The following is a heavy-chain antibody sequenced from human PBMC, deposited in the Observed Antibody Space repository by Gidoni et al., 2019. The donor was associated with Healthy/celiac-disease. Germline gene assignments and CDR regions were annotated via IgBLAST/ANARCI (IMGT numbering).Heavy chain of an antibody. V-gene: IGHV3-23*01. CDR3: AKAVLHYGDYDYAFDI. Sequence: EVQLLESGGGLVQPGGSLRLSCAASGFTFSSYAMSWVRQAPGKGLEWVSAISGSGGSTYYADSVKGRFTISRDNSKNTLYLQMNSLRAEDTAVYYCAKAVLHYGDYDYAFDIWGQGTMVTVSS. CDR1: GFTFSSYA. J-gene: IGHJ3*02. D-gene: IGHD4-17*01. CDR2: ISGSGGST.